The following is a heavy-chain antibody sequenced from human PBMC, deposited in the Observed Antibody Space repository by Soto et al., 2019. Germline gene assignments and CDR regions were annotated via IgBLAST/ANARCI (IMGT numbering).Heavy chain of an antibody. Sequence: GGSLRLSCAASGLTFSDYAMHWVRQAPGKGLEWVAVVSHDGRNTHYADSMKGRFTITRDSSKNTVSLEMTSLRAEDTAVYYCAKGGRQWLVTSDFNYWGQGALVTVSS. CDR2: VSHDGRNT. CDR3: AKGGRQWLVTSDFNY. V-gene: IGHV3-30*18. D-gene: IGHD6-19*01. J-gene: IGHJ4*02. CDR1: GLTFSDYA.